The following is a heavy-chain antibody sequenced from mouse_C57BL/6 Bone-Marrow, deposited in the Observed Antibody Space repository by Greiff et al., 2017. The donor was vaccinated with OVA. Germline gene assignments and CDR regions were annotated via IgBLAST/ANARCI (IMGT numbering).Heavy chain of an antibody. J-gene: IGHJ2*01. CDR2: INPGSGGT. Sequence: VKLMESGAELVRPGTSVKVSCKASGYAFTNYLIEWVKQRPGQGLEWIGVINPGSGGTNYNEKFKGKATLTADKSSSTAYMQLSSLTSEDSAVYFCARSKMTYSTFFDYWGQGTTLTVSS. CDR1: GYAFTNYL. V-gene: IGHV1-54*01. D-gene: IGHD2-5*01. CDR3: ARSKMTYSTFFDY.